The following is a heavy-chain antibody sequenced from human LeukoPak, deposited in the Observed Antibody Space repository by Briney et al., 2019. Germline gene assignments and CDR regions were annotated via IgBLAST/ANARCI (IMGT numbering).Heavy chain of an antibody. V-gene: IGHV4-4*07. J-gene: IGHJ4*02. CDR1: GVFISSYY. CDR2: IYTSGST. Sequence: SDTLSLTCTVSGVFISSYYWSWIRQPAGKGLEWLGRIYTSGSTNYNPSLKSRVTMSVDTYKNYFYLKLSSVTAADTSLYYCARDYYGIYYFDYWGQGTLVTVSS. D-gene: IGHD3-10*01. CDR3: ARDYYGIYYFDY.